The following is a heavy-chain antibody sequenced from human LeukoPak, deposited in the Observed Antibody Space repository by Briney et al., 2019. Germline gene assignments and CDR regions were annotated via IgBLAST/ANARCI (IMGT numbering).Heavy chain of an antibody. CDR3: ARATVRWTAVYYFDY. CDR1: GGSISSGDYY. CDR2: IYYSGST. J-gene: IGHJ4*02. D-gene: IGHD4-11*01. V-gene: IGHV4-30-4*08. Sequence: SETLSLTCTVSGGSISSGDYYWSWLRQPPGKGLEWIGYIYYSGSTYYNPSLKSRVTISVDTSKNQFSLKLSSVTAADTAVYYCARATVRWTAVYYFDYWGQGTLVTVSS.